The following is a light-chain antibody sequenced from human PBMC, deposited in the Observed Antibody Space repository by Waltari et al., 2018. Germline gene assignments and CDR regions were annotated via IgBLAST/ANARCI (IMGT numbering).Light chain of an antibody. Sequence: QLVLTQSPSASASLGASVKLTCTLSSGHSSNVIAWLQQRPETGPRYLMKVNSDGSHTKGDEITDRFSGSSSGAERYLTISNLQSEDEADYFCQTGGHGAWVFGGGTTLTVL. CDR1: SGHSSNV. V-gene: IGLV4-69*02. CDR3: QTGGHGAWV. CDR2: VNSDGSH. J-gene: IGLJ3*02.